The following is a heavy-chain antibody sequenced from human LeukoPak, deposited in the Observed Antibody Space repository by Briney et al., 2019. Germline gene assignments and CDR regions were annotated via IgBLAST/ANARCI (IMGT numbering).Heavy chain of an antibody. J-gene: IGHJ4*02. D-gene: IGHD1-14*01. CDR2: TSADGAGT. CDR1: GFTFSIYA. CDR3: ARIVTTCSDY. Sequence: PGGSLRLSCAASGFTFSIYAMSWVRQAPGKGLEWVSATSADGAGTYYADSVKGRFTMSRDNSKNTLYLQMNSLRIEDTAIYYCARIVTTCSDYWGQGTLVTVSS. V-gene: IGHV3-23*01.